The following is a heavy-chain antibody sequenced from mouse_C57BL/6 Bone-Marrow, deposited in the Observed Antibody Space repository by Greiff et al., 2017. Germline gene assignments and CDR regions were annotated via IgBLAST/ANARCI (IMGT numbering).Heavy chain of an antibody. CDR3: ANYYGSSKYYYAMDY. V-gene: IGHV5-6*02. J-gene: IGHJ4*01. CDR1: GFTFSSYG. Sequence: DVMLVESGGDLVKPGGSLKLSCAASGFTFSSYGMSWVRQTPDKRLEWVATISSGGSYTYYPDSVKGRFTISRDNAKNTLYLQMSSLKSEDTAMYYCANYYGSSKYYYAMDYWGQGTSVTVSS. CDR2: ISSGGSYT. D-gene: IGHD1-1*01.